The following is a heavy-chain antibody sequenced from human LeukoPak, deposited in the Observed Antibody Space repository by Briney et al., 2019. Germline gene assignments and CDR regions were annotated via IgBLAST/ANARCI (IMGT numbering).Heavy chain of an antibody. CDR2: ISSSGSTI. CDR3: ASPKSNWNFFSGDY. J-gene: IGHJ4*02. CDR1: GFTFSDYY. D-gene: IGHD1-7*01. Sequence: GGSLRLSCAASGFTFSDYYMSWIRQAPGKGLEWVSYISSSGSTIYYADSVKGRFTISRDNAKHSLYLQMNSLRAEDTAVYYCASPKSNWNFFSGDYWGQGTLVTVSS. V-gene: IGHV3-11*01.